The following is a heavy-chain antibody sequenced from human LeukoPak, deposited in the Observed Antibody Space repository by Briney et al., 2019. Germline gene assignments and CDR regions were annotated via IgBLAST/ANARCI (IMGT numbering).Heavy chain of an antibody. Sequence: ASVKVSCKASGYTFTSYGINWVRQAPGQGLEWMGWISAYNGNINYAQKLQDRVTMTTDTSTSTAYMELRSLRSDDTAVYYCARGPPSPQYFQYWGQGTLVTVSS. CDR2: ISAYNGNI. CDR3: ARGPPSPQYFQY. J-gene: IGHJ1*01. V-gene: IGHV1-18*01. CDR1: GYTFTSYG.